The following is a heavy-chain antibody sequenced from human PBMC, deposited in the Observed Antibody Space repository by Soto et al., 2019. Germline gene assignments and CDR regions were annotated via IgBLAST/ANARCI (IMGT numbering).Heavy chain of an antibody. CDR3: VGEQVYYYPGTDV. J-gene: IGHJ6*02. CDR1: GDSISIYY. CDR2: IYPSGTT. V-gene: IGHV4-4*07. Sequence: PSETLSLTCTVSGDSISIYYWSLIRQPAGKGLEWIGGIYPSGTTYYNPSLKSRVTMSVDTSKNQLSLKLGSVAAAHTAVYFCVGEQVYYYPGTDVWGQGTTVTVSS.